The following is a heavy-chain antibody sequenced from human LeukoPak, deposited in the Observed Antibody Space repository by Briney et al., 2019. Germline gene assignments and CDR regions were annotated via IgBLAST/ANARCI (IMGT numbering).Heavy chain of an antibody. CDR2: INWNGGST. V-gene: IGHV3-20*04. CDR1: GFTFSRYS. CDR3: ARGRPRYYYDSSGYYFPTAFDI. D-gene: IGHD3-22*01. J-gene: IGHJ3*02. Sequence: GGSLRLSCAASGFTFSRYSMHWVRQAPGKGLEWVSGINWNGGSTGYADSVKGRFTISRDNAKNSLYLQMNSLRAEDTALYYCARGRPRYYYDSSGYYFPTAFDIWGQGTMVTVSS.